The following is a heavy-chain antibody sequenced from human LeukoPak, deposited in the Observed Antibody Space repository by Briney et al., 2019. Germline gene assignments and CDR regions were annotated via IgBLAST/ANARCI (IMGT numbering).Heavy chain of an antibody. V-gene: IGHV3-30-3*01. CDR1: GFTFSNYA. D-gene: IGHD1-26*01. J-gene: IGHJ4*02. Sequence: GRSLRLSCAPSGFTFSNYAIHWVRQAPGKGLEWVALISYDGSKKYYADSVKGRFTIPRDNSKNTLYLKMNSLRAEDAAVYYCARDPSGSTTPNFDYWGQGTLVTVSS. CDR3: ARDPSGSTTPNFDY. CDR2: ISYDGSKK.